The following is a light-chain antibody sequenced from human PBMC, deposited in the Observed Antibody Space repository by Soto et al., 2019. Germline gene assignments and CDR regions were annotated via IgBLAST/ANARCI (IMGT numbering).Light chain of an antibody. CDR3: QQSSSFPLT. J-gene: IGKJ3*01. CDR2: AAS. Sequence: DIQITQSPASVSSSLGDIVSITCRASQGISSWLALYQQKPGKAPKLLIYAASSLQSGVPSRFSGSGSGTDFTLTISSLQPEDFAIYYCQQSSSFPLTFGPGTKVDIK. CDR1: QGISSW. V-gene: IGKV1-12*01.